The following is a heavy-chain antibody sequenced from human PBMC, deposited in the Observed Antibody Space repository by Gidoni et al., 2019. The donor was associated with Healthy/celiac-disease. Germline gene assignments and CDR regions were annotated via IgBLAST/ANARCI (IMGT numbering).Heavy chain of an antibody. D-gene: IGHD3-10*01. Sequence: QVQLVVSGGGVVQPGRSLTLSGAASGFTFRSYAMHWVRQAPGKGLEWVAVISYDGRNKYYADSVKGRFTISRDNSKNTLYLQMNSLRAEDTAVYYCAREGAMVRGVIGDYWGQGTLVTVSS. CDR3: AREGAMVRGVIGDY. CDR1: GFTFRSYA. V-gene: IGHV3-30*04. J-gene: IGHJ4*02. CDR2: ISYDGRNK.